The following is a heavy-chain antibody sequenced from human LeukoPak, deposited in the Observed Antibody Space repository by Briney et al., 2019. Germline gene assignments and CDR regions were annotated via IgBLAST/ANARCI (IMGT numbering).Heavy chain of an antibody. Sequence: PSETLSLTCTVSGGSISSYYWSWIRQPAGKGLEWIRRIYTSGSTNYNPSLKSRVTMSVDTSKNQFSLKLSSVTAADTAVYYCAREKQSSGWYVPNYFDYWGQGTLVTVSS. CDR3: AREKQSSGWYVPNYFDY. V-gene: IGHV4-4*07. CDR2: IYTSGST. J-gene: IGHJ4*02. D-gene: IGHD6-19*01. CDR1: GGSISSYY.